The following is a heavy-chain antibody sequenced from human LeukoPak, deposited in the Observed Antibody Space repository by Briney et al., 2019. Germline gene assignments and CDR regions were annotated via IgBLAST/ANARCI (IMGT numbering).Heavy chain of an antibody. Sequence: GGSLRLSCAASGFTFSNNALSWVRQAPGKGLEWVSGISDSGRTYYADSVKGRFTISRDNSKNTLYLQMNSLRAEDTALYYCAKDISVGISHHWGQGTLVTVSS. J-gene: IGHJ1*01. CDR1: GFTFSNNA. CDR2: ISDSGRT. V-gene: IGHV3-23*01. CDR3: AKDISVGISHH. D-gene: IGHD4-23*01.